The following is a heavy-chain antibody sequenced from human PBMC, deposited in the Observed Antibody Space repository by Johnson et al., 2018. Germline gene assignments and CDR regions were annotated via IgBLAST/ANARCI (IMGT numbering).Heavy chain of an antibody. CDR3: ARDTVEQLENYYYCYMDV. CDR2: IYHSGST. CDR1: GGSISSSNW. V-gene: IGHV4-4*02. Sequence: QVQLQESGPGLVKPSGTLSLTCAVSGGSISSSNWWSWVRQPPGKGLEWIGEIYHSGSTNYNPSLKSRVTLSVDTSKNQFSLNLSSVTAADTAVYYCARDTVEQLENYYYCYMDVWGKGTTVTVSS. D-gene: IGHD6-6*01. J-gene: IGHJ6*03.